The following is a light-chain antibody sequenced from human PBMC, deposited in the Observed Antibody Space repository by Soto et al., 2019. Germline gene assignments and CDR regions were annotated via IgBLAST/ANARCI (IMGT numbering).Light chain of an antibody. J-gene: IGLJ1*01. CDR3: SSYAGSNNLV. V-gene: IGLV2-8*01. Sequence: QSALTQPPSASGSSEQSDTISCTGTRSDVGGYNYVSWYQQHPGKASKVMIYEVSNPPLGVPDRFSGSKFGNTASLTVSWLQAEDEADYYCSSYAGSNNLVFGTGTKLTVL. CDR1: RSDVGGYNY. CDR2: EVS.